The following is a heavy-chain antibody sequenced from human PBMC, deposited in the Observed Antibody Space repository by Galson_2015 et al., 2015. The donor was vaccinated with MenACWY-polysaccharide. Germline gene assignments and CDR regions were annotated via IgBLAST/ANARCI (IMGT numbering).Heavy chain of an antibody. CDR3: AKDGGYDFSPMDD. V-gene: IGHV3-9*01. Sequence: SLRLSCAASGFTFDSYAMRWVRQAPGKGLEWVSDIRWDSGGIDYADSVKGRFTISRDNAKNSLFLQMNSLRAEDTALYYCAKDGGYDFSPMDDWGKGTLVTVSS. CDR2: IRWDSGGI. D-gene: IGHD5-12*01. J-gene: IGHJ4*02. CDR1: GFTFDSYA.